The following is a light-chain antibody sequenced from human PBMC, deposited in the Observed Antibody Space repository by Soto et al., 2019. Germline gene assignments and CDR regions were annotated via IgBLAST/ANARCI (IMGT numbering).Light chain of an antibody. CDR2: DAS. V-gene: IGKV1-5*01. CDR1: ENIKNW. CDR3: QQHDVRPTT. Sequence: DVQMTQSPSTLAASVGDRVTITCRASENIKNWLAWYQQTPGKAPKALISDASRLETGVPSRFSGSGHGTDVTLTITSLQPDDFGTDHCQQHDVRPTTFGQGTKVE. J-gene: IGKJ1*01.